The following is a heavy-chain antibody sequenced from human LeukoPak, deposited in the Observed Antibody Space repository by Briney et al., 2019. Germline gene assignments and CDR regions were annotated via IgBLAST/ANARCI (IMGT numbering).Heavy chain of an antibody. CDR2: IYYSGST. CDR3: ARGDGRDGYTYMDV. V-gene: IGHV4-59*01. J-gene: IGHJ6*03. CDR1: GGSISSYY. Sequence: PSETLSLTCTVSGGSISSYYWSWIRQPPGKGLERIGYIYYSGSTNYNPSLKSRVTISVDTSKNQFSLKLSSVTAADTAVYYCARGDGRDGYTYMDVWGKGTTVTVSS. D-gene: IGHD5-24*01.